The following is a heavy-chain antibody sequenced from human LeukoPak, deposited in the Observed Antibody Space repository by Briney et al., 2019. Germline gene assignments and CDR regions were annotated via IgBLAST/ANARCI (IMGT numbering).Heavy chain of an antibody. J-gene: IGHJ3*01. CDR3: ARDMELST. CDR2: ISFSGANS. V-gene: IGHV3-23*01. D-gene: IGHD3-16*02. Sequence: GGSLRLSCSASGFTFRDSAMAWVRQAPGKGLEWVSLISFSGANSYYPDSVKGRFSVSRDNSKDTLYLQLSGLRADDTAIYYCARDMELSTWGPGTMVTVSS. CDR1: GFTFRDSA.